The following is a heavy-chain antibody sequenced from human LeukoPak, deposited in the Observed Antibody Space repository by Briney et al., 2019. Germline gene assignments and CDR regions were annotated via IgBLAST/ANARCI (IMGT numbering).Heavy chain of an antibody. Sequence: PSETLSLTCTVSGGSISSSTSYWGWIRQPPGKGLEWIATIYYSGSTYYNPSLKSRVTIPVDTSKNHFSLNLSSVTAADTAVYYCVRGRAAAGQYYFDSWGQGTLVTVSS. V-gene: IGHV4-39*02. D-gene: IGHD6-13*01. CDR3: VRGRAAAGQYYFDS. CDR1: GGSISSSTSY. CDR2: IYYSGST. J-gene: IGHJ4*02.